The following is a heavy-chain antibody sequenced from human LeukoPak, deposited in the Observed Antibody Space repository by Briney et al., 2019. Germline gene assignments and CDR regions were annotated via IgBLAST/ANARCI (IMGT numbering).Heavy chain of an antibody. Sequence: RSGGSLRLSCAASGFTFSSYAMSWVRQAPGKGLEWVSGISWNSGSIGYADSVKGRFTISRDNARNSLYLQMNSLRAEDTALYYCAKASVITFAGLTPYCFDYWGQGALVTVSS. CDR1: GFTFSSYA. J-gene: IGHJ4*02. D-gene: IGHD3-16*01. CDR2: ISWNSGSI. V-gene: IGHV3-9*01. CDR3: AKASVITFAGLTPYCFDY.